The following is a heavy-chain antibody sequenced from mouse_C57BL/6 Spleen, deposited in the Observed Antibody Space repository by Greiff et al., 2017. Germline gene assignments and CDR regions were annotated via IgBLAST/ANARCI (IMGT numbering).Heavy chain of an antibody. CDR2: IRLKSDNYAT. J-gene: IGHJ3*01. Sequence: EVNVVESGGGLVQPGGSMKLSCVASGFTFSNYWMNWVRQSPEKGLEWVAQIRLKSDNYATHYAESVKGRFTISRDDSKSSVYLQMINLRAEDTGIYYCTGPPYYYSSWFAYWGQGTLVTVSA. D-gene: IGHD1-1*01. V-gene: IGHV6-3*01. CDR3: TGPPYYYSSWFAY. CDR1: GFTFSNYW.